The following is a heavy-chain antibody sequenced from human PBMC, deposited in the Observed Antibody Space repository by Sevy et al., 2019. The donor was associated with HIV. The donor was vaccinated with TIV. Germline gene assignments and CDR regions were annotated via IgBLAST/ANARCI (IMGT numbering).Heavy chain of an antibody. CDR3: ARGAGGQPFDY. Sequence: GGSLRLSCAASGFSFSSYAISWVRQAPGKGLEWVSSINNGGDSTDYANSVKGRFTISRDNSKNTLNLQMNSLRVEDTAVYYCARGAGGQPFDYWGQGTPVTVSS. J-gene: IGHJ4*02. CDR1: GFSFSSYA. D-gene: IGHD3-16*01. CDR2: INNGGDST. V-gene: IGHV3-23*01.